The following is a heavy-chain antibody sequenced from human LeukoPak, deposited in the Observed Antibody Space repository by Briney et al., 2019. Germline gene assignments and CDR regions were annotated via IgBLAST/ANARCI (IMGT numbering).Heavy chain of an antibody. J-gene: IGHJ4*02. Sequence: PWETLSLTCTVSGGSISSYYGTWIRQPAGKGLEWIGRIYTTGSTNYNPSLNSRVTMTLYTSRNQYSLKLSSVTAADTAVYDCARQCAVAGKAGFDYGGQGTLVTVSS. V-gene: IGHV4-4*07. D-gene: IGHD6-19*01. CDR1: GGSISSYY. CDR2: IYTTGST. CDR3: ARQCAVAGKAGFDY.